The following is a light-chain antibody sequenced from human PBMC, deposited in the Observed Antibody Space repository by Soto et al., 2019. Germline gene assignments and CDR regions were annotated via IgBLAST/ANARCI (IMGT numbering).Light chain of an antibody. V-gene: IGKV1D-16*01. CDR3: QQYNSYPS. Sequence: DIQMTQSPSSVSASVGDRVTITCRASQGISSWLGWYQQKPGKAPKLLIYAASSLQSGVPSRFSGSGSGTDFTLTISSLQPDDFATYYCQQYNSYPSFGGGTKVEIK. J-gene: IGKJ4*01. CDR1: QGISSW. CDR2: AAS.